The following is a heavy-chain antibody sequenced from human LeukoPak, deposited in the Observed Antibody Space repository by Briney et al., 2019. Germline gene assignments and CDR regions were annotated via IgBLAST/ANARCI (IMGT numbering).Heavy chain of an antibody. J-gene: IGHJ6*02. CDR3: ARSLVVTGAYGMDV. CDR2: ISSSSSYI. CDR1: GFTFSSYS. Sequence: GGSLRLSCAASGFTFSSYSMNWVRQAPGKGLEWVSSISSSSSYIYYADSVKGRFTISRDNAKNSLYLQMNSLRAEDTAVYYCARSLVVTGAYGMDVWGQGTTVTVSS. V-gene: IGHV3-21*01. D-gene: IGHD3-22*01.